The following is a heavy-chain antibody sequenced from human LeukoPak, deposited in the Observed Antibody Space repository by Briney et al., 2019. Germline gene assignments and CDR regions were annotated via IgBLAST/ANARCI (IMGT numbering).Heavy chain of an antibody. D-gene: IGHD3-22*01. Sequence: SVKVSCKASGGTFSSYAISWVRQAPGQGLEWMGGIIPIFGTANYAQKFQGRVTITTGESTSTAYMELSSLRSEDTAVYYCAREYYYDSSGYTSYYFDYWGQGTLVTVSS. CDR2: IIPIFGTA. V-gene: IGHV1-69*05. CDR1: GGTFSSYA. CDR3: AREYYYDSSGYTSYYFDY. J-gene: IGHJ4*02.